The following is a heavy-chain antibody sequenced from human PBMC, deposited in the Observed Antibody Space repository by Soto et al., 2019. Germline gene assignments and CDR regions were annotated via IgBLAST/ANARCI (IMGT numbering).Heavy chain of an antibody. CDR3: AKDRRNYSGFDY. D-gene: IGHD4-4*01. CDR2: ISGSGGST. V-gene: IGHV3-23*01. Sequence: EVQLLESGGGLVQPGGSLRLSCAASGFTFSSYARSWVRQAPGKGLEWVSAISGSGGSTYYADSVKGRFTISRDNSKNTLYLQMNSLRAEDTAVYYCAKDRRNYSGFDYWGQVNLVTVSS. CDR1: GFTFSSYA. J-gene: IGHJ4*02.